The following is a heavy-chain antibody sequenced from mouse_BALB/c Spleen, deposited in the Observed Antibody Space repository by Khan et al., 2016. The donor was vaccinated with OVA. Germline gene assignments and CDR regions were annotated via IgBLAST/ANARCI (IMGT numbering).Heavy chain of an antibody. Sequence: VKLEESGPGLVKPSLSLSLTCTVTCYSITSEYAWNWIRQFTGNKLEWMGYIDYSGNTRFNPSLKSRTSITRDTFKNQFFLQLNSVTAKDTATYYCARKDYYDYDPFPYGGQGTLVTVSA. CDR3: ARKDYYDYDPFPY. D-gene: IGHD2-4*01. CDR1: CYSITSEYA. J-gene: IGHJ3*01. CDR2: IDYSGNT. V-gene: IGHV3-2*02.